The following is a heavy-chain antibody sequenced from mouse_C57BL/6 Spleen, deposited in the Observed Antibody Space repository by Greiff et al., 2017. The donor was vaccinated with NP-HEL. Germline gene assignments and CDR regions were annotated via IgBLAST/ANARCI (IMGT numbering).Heavy chain of an antibody. J-gene: IGHJ2*01. Sequence: EVQLQQSGPELVKPGASVKISCKASGYTFTDYYMNWVKQSHGKSLEWIGDINPNNGGTSYNQKFKGKATLTVDKSSSTAYMELRSLTSEDSAVYYCARKTAYYSNYVGGYFDYWGQGTTLTVSS. CDR1: GYTFTDYY. D-gene: IGHD2-5*01. V-gene: IGHV1-26*01. CDR2: INPNNGGT. CDR3: ARKTAYYSNYVGGYFDY.